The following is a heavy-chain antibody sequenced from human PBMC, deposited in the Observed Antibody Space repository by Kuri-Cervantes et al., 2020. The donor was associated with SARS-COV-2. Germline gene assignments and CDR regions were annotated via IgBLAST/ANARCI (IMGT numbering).Heavy chain of an antibody. CDR2: IYYTGAT. CDR1: GRSITSGDYY. D-gene: IGHD1-7*01. J-gene: IGHJ5*02. CDR3: ATYNWNYSRTPVNWFDP. Sequence: LRLSCTVSGRSITSGDYYWTWIRQSPGKGLEYLGHIYYTGATHYNPSLESRVSLSVDTSKNQFSLKLSSVTAADTAVYYCATYNWNYSRTPVNWFDPWGQGTLVTVSS. V-gene: IGHV4-30-4*01.